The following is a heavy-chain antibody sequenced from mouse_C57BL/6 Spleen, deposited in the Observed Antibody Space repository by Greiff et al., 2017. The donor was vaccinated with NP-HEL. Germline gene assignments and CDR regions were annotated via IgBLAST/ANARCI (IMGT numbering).Heavy chain of an antibody. CDR3: ARERTWYFDV. CDR2: IHPNSGST. J-gene: IGHJ1*03. Sequence: QVQLQQPGAELVKPGASVKLSCKASGYTFTSYWMHWVKQRPGQGLEWIGMIHPNSGSTKYNEKFKSKATLTVDKSSSTAYMQLSSLTSEDSAVYYCARERTWYFDVWGTGTTVTVSS. V-gene: IGHV1-64*01. CDR1: GYTFTSYW.